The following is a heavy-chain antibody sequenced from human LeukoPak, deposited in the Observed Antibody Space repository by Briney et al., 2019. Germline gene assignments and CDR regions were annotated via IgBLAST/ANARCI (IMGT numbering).Heavy chain of an antibody. V-gene: IGHV3-43*01. D-gene: IGHD3-10*01. CDR3: AKGKGSGSYATDH. J-gene: IGHJ4*02. Sequence: GGSLRLSCAASGFTFDDYTMHWVRQRPGKGLEWVCHIRWDGGDTWYRDSVKGRFTISRDNSKNSLYLQMNSLRVEDTPLYYCAKGKGSGSYATDHWGQGTLVTVSS. CDR2: IRWDGGDT. CDR1: GFTFDDYT.